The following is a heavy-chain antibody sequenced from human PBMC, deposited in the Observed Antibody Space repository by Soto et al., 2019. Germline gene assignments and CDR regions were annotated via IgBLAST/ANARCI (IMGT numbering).Heavy chain of an antibody. J-gene: IGHJ4*02. CDR1: GGSISSYY. Sequence: SETLSLTCTVSGGSISSYYWSWIRQPPGKGLEWIGDIYYSGRTNYNPSLKSRVPISVDTSKTHFSLKLSSVTAADTAVYYCARGLRYFDWLSYYFDYWGQGTLVTVS. D-gene: IGHD3-9*01. V-gene: IGHV4-59*01. CDR2: IYYSGRT. CDR3: ARGLRYFDWLSYYFDY.